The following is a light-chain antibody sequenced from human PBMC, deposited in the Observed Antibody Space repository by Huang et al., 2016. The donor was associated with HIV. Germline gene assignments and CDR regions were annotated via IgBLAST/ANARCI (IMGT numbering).Light chain of an antibody. J-gene: IGKJ2*01. CDR1: QSVSRN. CDR3: QQYNNWPPMYT. V-gene: IGKV3-15*01. Sequence: EIVLTQSPATRSMSPGQRATLSCRASQSVSRNFAWFQQKPGQAPRLLIYGASTRATGIPARFSGSGYGTEFTLTISSLQSEDFAVYYCQQYNNWPPMYTFGQGTKLEV. CDR2: GAS.